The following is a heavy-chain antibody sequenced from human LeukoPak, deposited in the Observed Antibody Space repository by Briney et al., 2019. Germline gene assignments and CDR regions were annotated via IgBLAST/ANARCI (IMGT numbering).Heavy chain of an antibody. V-gene: IGHV3-48*01. CDR1: GFTFSSYA. Sequence: LGGSLRLSCAASGFTFSSYAMHWVRQAPGKGLEWVSYISSSSSTIYYADSVKGRFTISRDNAKNSLYLQMNSLRAEDTAVYYCAREDSWFDYWGQGTLVTVSS. CDR3: AREDSWFDY. CDR2: ISSSSSTI. J-gene: IGHJ4*02. D-gene: IGHD2-15*01.